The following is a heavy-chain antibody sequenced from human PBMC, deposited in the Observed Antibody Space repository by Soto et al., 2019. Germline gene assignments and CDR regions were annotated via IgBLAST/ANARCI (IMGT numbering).Heavy chain of an antibody. CDR2: INHSGST. D-gene: IGHD2-21*01. CDR1: GGSFSGYY. V-gene: IGHV4-34*01. CDR3: ARFPLEIATIYHNGFDY. J-gene: IGHJ4*02. Sequence: QVQLQQWGAGLLTPSETLSLTCAVYGGSFSGYYWSWIRQPPGKGLEWIGEINHSGSTNYNPSLKSRVTISVATLKNQFSLKLSSVTAADTAVYYCARFPLEIATIYHNGFDYWGQGTLGTVSS.